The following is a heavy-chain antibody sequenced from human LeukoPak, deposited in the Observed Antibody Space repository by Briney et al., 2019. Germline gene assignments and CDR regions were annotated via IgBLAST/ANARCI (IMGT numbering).Heavy chain of an antibody. CDR2: ISGSGGST. V-gene: IGHV3-23*01. J-gene: IGHJ4*02. CDR3: ANGKDYGDYVDY. D-gene: IGHD4-17*01. Sequence: AGGSLRLSCAASGFTFSSYAMSWVRQAPGKGLEWVSAISGSGGSTYYADSVKGRFTISGDNSKNTLYLQMNSLRAEDTAVYYCANGKDYGDYVDYWGQGTLVTVSS. CDR1: GFTFSSYA.